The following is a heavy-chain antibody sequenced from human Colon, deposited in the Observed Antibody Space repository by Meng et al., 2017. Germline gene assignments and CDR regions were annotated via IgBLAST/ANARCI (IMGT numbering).Heavy chain of an antibody. V-gene: IGHV3-23*01. Sequence: EVQLLESGGGLVQPGGSLRLTCAASGFTFTNYAMSWVRQAPGKGLECVSGISGSGVYTYYADSVKGRFTISRDSSKNTLYLQMNSLRAEDTAVYYCTKAYATGEYGTDGSGYPYWGQGTLVTVSS. CDR2: ISGSGVYT. J-gene: IGHJ4*02. CDR1: GFTFTNYA. CDR3: TKAYATGEYGTDGSGYPY. D-gene: IGHD3-22*01.